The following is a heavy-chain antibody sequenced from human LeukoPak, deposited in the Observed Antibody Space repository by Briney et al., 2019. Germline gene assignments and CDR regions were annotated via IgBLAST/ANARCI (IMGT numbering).Heavy chain of an antibody. V-gene: IGHV3-23*01. CDR2: ISGSGGST. CDR1: GFTFSNYA. Sequence: GGSLRLSCAASGFTFSNYAMIWVRQAPGKGLEWDSAISGSGGSTYYADSVKGRFTISRDNSKNTLFLQVNSLRAEDTAVYYCGKDPNGDYVGAFDMWGQGTMVTVSP. D-gene: IGHD4-17*01. CDR3: GKDPNGDYVGAFDM. J-gene: IGHJ3*02.